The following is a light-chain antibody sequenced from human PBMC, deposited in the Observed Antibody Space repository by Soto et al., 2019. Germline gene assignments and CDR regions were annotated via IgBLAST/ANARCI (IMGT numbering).Light chain of an antibody. V-gene: IGLV2-14*01. CDR2: DVS. CDR3: SSYTSGSSVV. Sequence: QSVLTQPASVSGSPGQSITISCTGTSSDVGGYNYVSWYQQHPGKAPKLMIYDVSNRPSGVSNRFSGSKSGNTASLTISGLQAADEADYYCSSYTSGSSVVFGGGTKVTVL. J-gene: IGLJ2*01. CDR1: SSDVGGYNY.